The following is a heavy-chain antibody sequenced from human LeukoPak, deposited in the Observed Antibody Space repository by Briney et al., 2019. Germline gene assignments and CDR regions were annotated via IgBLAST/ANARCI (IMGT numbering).Heavy chain of an antibody. CDR3: ARVVDYTRALDI. CDR1: GFTVSTNY. J-gene: IGHJ3*02. D-gene: IGHD4-11*01. Sequence: GGSLRLSCAASGFTVSTNYMSWVRRAPGKGLEWVSVISGGGVTYYADSVKGRFIISRDNSENSLYLQMNSLRAEDTAAYYCARVVDYTRALDIWGQGTMVTVSS. CDR2: ISGGGVT. V-gene: IGHV3-66*01.